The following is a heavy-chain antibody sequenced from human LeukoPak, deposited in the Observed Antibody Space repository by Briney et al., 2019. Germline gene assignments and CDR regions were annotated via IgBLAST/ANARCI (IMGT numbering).Heavy chain of an antibody. CDR1: GFTFSSYA. CDR2: ISYDGSNK. V-gene: IGHV3-30-3*01. CDR3: AREAYYDSSGYYLYFDY. Sequence: GGSLRLSCAASGFTFSSYAMHWVRQAPGKGLEWVAVISYDGSNKYYADSVKGRFTISRDNSKNTLYLQMNSLRAEDTAVYYCAREAYYDSSGYYLYFDYWGQGTLVTVSS. D-gene: IGHD3-22*01. J-gene: IGHJ4*02.